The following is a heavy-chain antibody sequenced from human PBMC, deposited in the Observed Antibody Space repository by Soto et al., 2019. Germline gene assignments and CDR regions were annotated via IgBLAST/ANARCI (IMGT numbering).Heavy chain of an antibody. D-gene: IGHD3-16*01. CDR1: GFTFDDYG. CDR2: INWNGGST. V-gene: IGHV3-20*04. Sequence: GGSLRLSCAASGFTFDDYGMSWVRQAPGKGLEWVSGINWNGGSTGYADSVKGRFTISRDNAKNSLYLQMNSLRAEDTALYYCARVFPVWRTTFDAFDIWGQGTMVTVSS. J-gene: IGHJ3*02. CDR3: ARVFPVWRTTFDAFDI.